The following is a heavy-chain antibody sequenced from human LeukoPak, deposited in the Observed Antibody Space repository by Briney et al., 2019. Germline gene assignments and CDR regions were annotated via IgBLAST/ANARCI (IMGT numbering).Heavy chain of an antibody. CDR1: GGSISSYY. CDR2: IYYSGST. Sequence: SETLSLTCTVSGGSISSYYWSWIRQPPGKGLEWIGYIYYSGSTNYNPSLKSRVTISVDTSKNQFSLKLSSVTAADTAVYYCAISQLVYRLDYWGQGTLVTVSS. D-gene: IGHD6-6*01. J-gene: IGHJ4*02. V-gene: IGHV4-59*01. CDR3: AISQLVYRLDY.